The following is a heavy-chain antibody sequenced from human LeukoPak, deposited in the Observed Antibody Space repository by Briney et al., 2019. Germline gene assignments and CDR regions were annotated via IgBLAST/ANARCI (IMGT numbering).Heavy chain of an antibody. CDR2: INHSGST. J-gene: IGHJ4*02. CDR1: GGSFSGYY. Sequence: SETLSLTCAVYGGSFSGYYRSWIRQPPGKGLEWIGEINHSGSTNYNPSLKSRVTISVDTSKNQFSLKLSSVTAADTAVYYCARGRPWFDYWGQGTLVTVSS. V-gene: IGHV4-34*01. CDR3: ARGRPWFDY.